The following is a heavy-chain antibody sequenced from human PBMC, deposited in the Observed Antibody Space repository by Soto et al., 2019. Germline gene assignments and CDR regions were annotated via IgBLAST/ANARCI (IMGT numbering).Heavy chain of an antibody. J-gene: IGHJ4*02. Sequence: ASVKVSCKTSGYTFSSYSINWVRQAPGQGLEWMAWISTYSGNTHYAGRVQGRVTVTLDKSARTAFMEMRGLTSDDTAVYFCARDNGYYDLWGQGTLVTVSS. CDR2: ISTYSGNT. CDR1: GYTFSSYS. CDR3: ARDNGYYDL. V-gene: IGHV1-18*04.